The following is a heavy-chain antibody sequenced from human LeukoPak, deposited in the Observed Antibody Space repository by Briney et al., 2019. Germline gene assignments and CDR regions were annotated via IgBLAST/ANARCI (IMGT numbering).Heavy chain of an antibody. J-gene: IGHJ6*02. CDR3: ASDSPYYGMDV. CDR2: IDGGGSST. CDR1: GFTFSYHW. Sequence: GGSLRLSCTASGFTFSYHWMHWVRQVPGKGLVWISRIDGGGSSTSYADSVKGRFSISRDNAKNTLYLQMSGLRVEDTAVYHCASDSPYYGMDVWGQGTTVTVSS. V-gene: IGHV3-74*01.